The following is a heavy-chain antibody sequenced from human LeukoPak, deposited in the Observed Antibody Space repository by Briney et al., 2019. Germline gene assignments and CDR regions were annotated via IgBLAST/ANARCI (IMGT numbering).Heavy chain of an antibody. J-gene: IGHJ4*02. CDR2: ISHDGSNK. V-gene: IGHV3-30*18. CDR3: AKDRGTAMVPFYFDY. D-gene: IGHD5-18*01. CDR1: GFTFSSYG. Sequence: GGSLRLSCAASGFTFSSYGMHWVRQAPGKGLEWVAVISHDGSNKYYADSVKGRFTISRDNSKNTLYLQMNSLRAEDTAVYYCAKDRGTAMVPFYFDYWGQETLVTVSS.